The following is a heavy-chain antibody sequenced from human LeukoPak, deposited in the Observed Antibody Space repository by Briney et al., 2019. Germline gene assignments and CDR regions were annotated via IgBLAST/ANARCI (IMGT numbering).Heavy chain of an antibody. V-gene: IGHV3-23*01. CDR2: ISGSGGST. D-gene: IGHD3-9*01. CDR3: ADMYYDILTGQD. CDR1: GFTFSSYA. Sequence: GGSLRLSCAASGFTFSSYAMSWVRQAPGKGLEWVSAISGSGGSTYYADSAKGRFTISRDNSKNTLYLQMNSLRAEDTAVYYCADMYYDILTGQDWGQGTLVTVSS. J-gene: IGHJ4*02.